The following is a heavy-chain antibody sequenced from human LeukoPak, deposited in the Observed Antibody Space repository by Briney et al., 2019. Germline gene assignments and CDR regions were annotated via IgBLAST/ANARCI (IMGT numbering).Heavy chain of an antibody. CDR1: GFTVSSNY. J-gene: IGHJ4*02. V-gene: IGHV3-66*01. D-gene: IGHD6-13*01. CDR3: ARGASSSWYGTYYFDY. Sequence: GSLRLSCAASGFTVSSNYMSWVRQAPGKGLGRVSVIYSGGSTYYADSVKGRFTISRDNSKNTLYLQMNSLRAEDTAVYYCARGASSSWYGTYYFDYWGQGTLVTVSS. CDR2: IYSGGST.